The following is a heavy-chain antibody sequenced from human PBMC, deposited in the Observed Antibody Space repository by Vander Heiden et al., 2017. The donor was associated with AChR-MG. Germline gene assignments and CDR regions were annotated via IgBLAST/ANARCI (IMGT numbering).Heavy chain of an antibody. J-gene: IGHJ3*02. CDR2: IKQDGSEK. Sequence: EVQLEESGGGLVQPGGSLRLSCAASGFPFNSYWMSWVRQAPGKGLEWVANIKQDGSEKYYVDSVKGRFTISRDNAKNSLYLQMNSLRAEDTAVYYCASLTWGLEAFAIWGQGAVVTVSS. V-gene: IGHV3-7*01. D-gene: IGHD7-27*01. CDR1: GFPFNSYW. CDR3: ASLTWGLEAFAI.